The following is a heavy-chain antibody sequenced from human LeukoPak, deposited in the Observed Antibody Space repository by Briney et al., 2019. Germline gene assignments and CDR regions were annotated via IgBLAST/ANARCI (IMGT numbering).Heavy chain of an antibody. CDR1: AFTFSSYE. D-gene: IGHD4-17*01. CDR3: ARVQTTVTTLDY. V-gene: IGHV3-48*03. Sequence: GGSLRLSCAAAAFTFSSYEMNLVRPAAGKWLEWDSYIRSSGSTRYYADSVKGRFTISRDNAKNLLYLQMNSLRAEDTAVYYCARVQTTVTTLDYWGQGTLVTVSS. J-gene: IGHJ4*02. CDR2: IRSSGSTR.